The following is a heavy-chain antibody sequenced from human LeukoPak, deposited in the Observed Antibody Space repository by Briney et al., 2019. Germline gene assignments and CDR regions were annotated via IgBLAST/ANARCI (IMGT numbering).Heavy chain of an antibody. CDR3: ARGAADGWFDP. D-gene: IGHD6-13*01. CDR1: GGSISSYY. Sequence: PSETLSLTCTVSGGSISSYYWSWIRQPPGKGLEWIGYIYYSGSTNYNPSLKSRVTISVDTSKNQFSLKLSSVTAADTAVYYCARGAADGWFDPWGQGTLVTVSS. J-gene: IGHJ5*02. V-gene: IGHV4-59*01. CDR2: IYYSGST.